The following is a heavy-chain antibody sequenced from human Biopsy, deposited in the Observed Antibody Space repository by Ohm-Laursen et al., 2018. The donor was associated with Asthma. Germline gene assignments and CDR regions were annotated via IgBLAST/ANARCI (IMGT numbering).Heavy chain of an antibody. CDR2: VSYDGGVA. V-gene: IGHV3-30*03. D-gene: IGHD3-3*01. CDR3: AMRRGYSDLTDFDH. Sequence: SLRLSCTASGFVFRSHAMHWVRQAPGKGLEWVAVVSYDGGVAHYADSMKGRFTISRDNAKSTLYLQMNRLRTDDTAVYYCAMRRGYSDLTDFDHWGQGTLVTVSS. CDR1: GFVFRSHA. J-gene: IGHJ4*02.